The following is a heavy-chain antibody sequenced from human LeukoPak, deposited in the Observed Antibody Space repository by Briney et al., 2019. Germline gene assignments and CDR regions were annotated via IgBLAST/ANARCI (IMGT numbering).Heavy chain of an antibody. Sequence: GGSLRLSCAASGFTFSNYPMHWVRQATGKGLEWVSGINTAGDTYYPGSVKGRFTISRENAKNSLYLQMNSLRVGDTAVYYCARGIPGGFDYWGQGILVTVSS. CDR2: INTAGDT. CDR3: ARGIPGGFDY. V-gene: IGHV3-13*01. D-gene: IGHD1-14*01. J-gene: IGHJ4*02. CDR1: GFTFSNYP.